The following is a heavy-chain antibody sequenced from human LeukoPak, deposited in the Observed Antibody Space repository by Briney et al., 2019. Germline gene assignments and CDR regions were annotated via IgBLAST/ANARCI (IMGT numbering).Heavy chain of an antibody. J-gene: IGHJ4*02. CDR1: GYSFTTYW. CDR3: ARRLGSSSWSFDY. D-gene: IGHD6-13*01. CDR2: IYPGDSDT. V-gene: IGHV5-51*01. Sequence: ESLKISCKGSGYSFTTYWIAWVRQMPGKGLEWMGVIYPGDSDTRYSPSFQGQVTLSADKSISTAYLQWSSLKASDTAMYYCARRLGSSSWSFDYWGQGTLVTVSS.